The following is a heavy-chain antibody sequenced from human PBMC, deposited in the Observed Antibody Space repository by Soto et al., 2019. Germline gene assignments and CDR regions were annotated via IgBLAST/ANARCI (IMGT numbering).Heavy chain of an antibody. J-gene: IGHJ6*02. V-gene: IGHV3-30-3*01. CDR2: ISYDGSNK. D-gene: IGHD5-18*01. CDR3: TRERLGLYGYGPSYYYSMDV. CDR1: GFTFSSYA. Sequence: GGSLRLSCAASGFTFSSYAMHWVRQAPGKGPEWVAVISYDGSNKYYADSVKGRFTISRDNSKNTLYLQMNSLRAEDTAVYYRTRERLGLYGYGPSYYYSMDVGAQGATVEVSS.